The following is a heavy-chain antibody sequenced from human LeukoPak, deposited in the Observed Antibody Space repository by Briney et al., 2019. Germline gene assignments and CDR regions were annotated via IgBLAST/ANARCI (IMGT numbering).Heavy chain of an antibody. CDR3: ARLGGDGFNCFDY. Sequence: GESLKISCKASGYSFTNYCIAWVRQMPGKGLEWMGLIYPGDSDTRYSPSFQGQVTISADKSISTAYLQWSSLKASDTAMFYCARLGGDGFNCFDYWGQGTLLTVSS. CDR1: GYSFTNYC. J-gene: IGHJ4*02. D-gene: IGHD5-12*01. V-gene: IGHV5-51*01. CDR2: IYPGDSDT.